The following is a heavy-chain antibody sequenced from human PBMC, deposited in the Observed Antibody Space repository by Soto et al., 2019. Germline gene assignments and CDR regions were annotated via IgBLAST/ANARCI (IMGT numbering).Heavy chain of an antibody. CDR3: ARVERGTATTVVDAFDI. V-gene: IGHV4-34*01. CDR1: GGFVSSGSYY. D-gene: IGHD1-1*01. Sequence: QVQLQQWGAGLLKPSETLSLTCAVYGGFVSSGSYYWSWIRQPPGKGLEWIGETSHSGGTHFNPSLKSRVTISVDTSKNQFSLKMSSVTAADTALYYCARVERGTATTVVDAFDIWGPGTMVTVSS. J-gene: IGHJ3*02. CDR2: TSHSGGT.